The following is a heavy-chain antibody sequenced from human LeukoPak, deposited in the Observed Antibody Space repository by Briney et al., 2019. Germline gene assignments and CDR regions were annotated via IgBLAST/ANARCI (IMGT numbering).Heavy chain of an antibody. J-gene: IGHJ4*02. V-gene: IGHV3-7*02. CDR3: AKPALGGPGY. D-gene: IGHD2-15*01. CDR2: IKEDGSAK. CDR1: RSTLTTYC. Sequence: PGGSLRLPCAPPRSTLTTYCTTRPRQAPGKGLEWVANIKEDGSAKYYVDSVKGRFTISKDNAKNSLSLQMNSLRGEDTAIYYCAKPALGGPGYWGQGTLVTVSS.